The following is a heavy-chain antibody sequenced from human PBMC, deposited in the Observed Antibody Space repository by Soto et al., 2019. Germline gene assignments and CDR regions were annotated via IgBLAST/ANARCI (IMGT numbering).Heavy chain of an antibody. CDR1: GFTFSSYA. J-gene: IGHJ3*02. D-gene: IGHD2-15*01. CDR3: ARDGAYSGYCSGGSCYRSSAFDI. CDR2: ISGSSGST. V-gene: IGHV3-23*01. Sequence: GGSLRLSCAASGFTFSSYAMSWVRQAPGKGLEWVSAISGSSGSTYYAGSVKGRFTISRDNSKNTLNLQMSRLRAEDTAVYYCARDGAYSGYCSGGSCYRSSAFDIWGQGTMVTVSS.